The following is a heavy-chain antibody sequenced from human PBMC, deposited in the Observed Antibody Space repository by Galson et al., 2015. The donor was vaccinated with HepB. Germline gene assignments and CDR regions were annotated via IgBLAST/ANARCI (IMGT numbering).Heavy chain of an antibody. Sequence: SVKVSCKASGYTFTSYYMHWVRQAPGQGLEWMGIINPSGGSTSYAQKLQGRVTMTRDTSTSTVYMELSSLRSEDTAVYYCARYGSGSYYAIEYFDYWGQGTLVTVSS. D-gene: IGHD3-10*01. CDR1: GYTFTSYY. V-gene: IGHV1-46*04. CDR3: ARYGSGSYYAIEYFDY. J-gene: IGHJ4*02. CDR2: INPSGGST.